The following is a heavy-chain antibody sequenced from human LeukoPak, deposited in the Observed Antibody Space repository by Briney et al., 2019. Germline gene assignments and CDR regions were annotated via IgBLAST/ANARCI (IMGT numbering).Heavy chain of an antibody. V-gene: IGHV4-59*08. D-gene: IGHD1-20*01. Sequence: PSETLSLACTVSGGSISSYYWSWIRQPPGKGLEWIGYIYYSGSTNYNPSLKSRVTISVDTSKNQFSLKLSSVTAADTAVYYCARSRYSWNDVPYYFDYWGQGTLVTVSS. J-gene: IGHJ4*02. CDR1: GGSISSYY. CDR3: ARSRYSWNDVPYYFDY. CDR2: IYYSGST.